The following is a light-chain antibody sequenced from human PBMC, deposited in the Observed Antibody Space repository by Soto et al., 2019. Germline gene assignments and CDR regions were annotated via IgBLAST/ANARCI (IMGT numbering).Light chain of an antibody. CDR3: SSYTISSTWV. J-gene: IGLJ3*02. Sequence: QSVLTQPASVSGSPGQSITISCTGTSSDVGGYIYVSWYQQHPGKAPKLIIYEVSNRPSGVSNRFSGSKSGNTASLTISGLQAEDEADYYCSSYTISSTWVFGGGTKLTVL. V-gene: IGLV2-14*01. CDR2: EVS. CDR1: SSDVGGYIY.